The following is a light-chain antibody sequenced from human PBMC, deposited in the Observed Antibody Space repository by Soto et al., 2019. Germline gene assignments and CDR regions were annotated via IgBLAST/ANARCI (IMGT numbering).Light chain of an antibody. CDR3: QQYGGSPFT. CDR2: AAS. CDR1: QSVSVNS. J-gene: IGKJ3*01. Sequence: EIVLTQSPGTLYLSPGERATLSCRASQSVSVNSLAWYQQKGSEAPRHLIYAASTRATGVPDRFSGTGFGTDFALTISRLETDDSAVYYCQQYGGSPFTFGPGTKVHIK. V-gene: IGKV3-20*01.